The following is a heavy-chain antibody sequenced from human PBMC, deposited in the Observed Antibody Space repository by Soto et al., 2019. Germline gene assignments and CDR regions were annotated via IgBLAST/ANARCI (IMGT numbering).Heavy chain of an antibody. Sequence: ASLKVSCKASGYTFTSYYSHWVRQSPGQGLEWMGIITPSGGRRSHAQKFQGRLTMTRHTSTSTVYMELSSLRSEDTAVYYCARVYDYGDYRLDYWGQGTLVTVSS. D-gene: IGHD4-17*01. J-gene: IGHJ4*02. CDR2: ITPSGGRR. CDR3: ARVYDYGDYRLDY. CDR1: GYTFTSYY. V-gene: IGHV1-46*01.